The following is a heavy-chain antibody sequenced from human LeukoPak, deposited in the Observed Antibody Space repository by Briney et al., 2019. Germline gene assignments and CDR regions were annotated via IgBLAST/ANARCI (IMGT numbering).Heavy chain of an antibody. V-gene: IGHV3-21*06. CDR3: ARDPGFCSGGSCYPDY. Sequence: GGSLRLSCAASGFTFSTYWMHWVRQAPGKGLEWVSSIHITSDWIYYADSVKGRFTISRDNAKNSLYLQMNSLRAEDTAVYYCARDPGFCSGGSCYPDYWGQGTLVTVSS. J-gene: IGHJ4*02. D-gene: IGHD2-15*01. CDR2: IHITSDWI. CDR1: GFTFSTYW.